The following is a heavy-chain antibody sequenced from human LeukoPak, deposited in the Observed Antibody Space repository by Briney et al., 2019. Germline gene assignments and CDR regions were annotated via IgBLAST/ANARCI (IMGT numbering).Heavy chain of an antibody. CDR1: GGTFSSYA. V-gene: IGHV1-69*05. CDR2: IIPIFGTA. J-gene: IGHJ4*02. Sequence: GSSVKVSCKASGGTFSSYAISWVRQAPGQGLEWMGGIIPIFGTANYAQKFQGRVTITTDESTSTAYMELSSLRSEDTAVYYCARVEGDILTGYYNNDYWGQGTLVIVSS. D-gene: IGHD3-9*01. CDR3: ARVEGDILTGYYNNDY.